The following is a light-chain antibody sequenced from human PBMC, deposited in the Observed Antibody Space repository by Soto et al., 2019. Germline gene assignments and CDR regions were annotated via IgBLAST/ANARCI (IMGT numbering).Light chain of an antibody. CDR2: RNT. J-gene: IGLJ1*01. V-gene: IGLV1-47*01. Sequence: QSVLTQPPSASGTPGQRVTISCSGSSSNIGTNYVYWYQQLPGTAPKLLIYRNTQRPSGVPDRLSGSKSGTSASLAISGLRSEYEADYYCAAWDDSLSANYVFGTGTKVTVL. CDR3: AAWDDSLSANYV. CDR1: SSNIGTNY.